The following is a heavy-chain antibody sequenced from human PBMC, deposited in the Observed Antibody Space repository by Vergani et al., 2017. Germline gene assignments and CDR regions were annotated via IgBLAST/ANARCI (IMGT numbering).Heavy chain of an antibody. J-gene: IGHJ5*02. Sequence: QMQLQQWGAGLLKPSETLSLTCAVYGGSTNGYYWSWIRQPPGKGLEWIGEINHSGNTNYNPSLKSRVTISVDTSKNQFSLKLSSVTAADTAVYYCARGIVVVPAATPRWFDPWGQGTLVTVSS. D-gene: IGHD2-2*01. CDR1: GGSTNGYY. V-gene: IGHV4-34*01. CDR2: INHSGNT. CDR3: ARGIVVVPAATPRWFDP.